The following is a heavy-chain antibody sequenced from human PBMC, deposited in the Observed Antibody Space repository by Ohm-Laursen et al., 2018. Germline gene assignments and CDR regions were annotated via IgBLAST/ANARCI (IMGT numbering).Heavy chain of an antibody. CDR2: IYYSGST. D-gene: IGHD5-24*01. J-gene: IGHJ4*02. Sequence: TLSLTCTVSGGSISSYYWSWIRQPPGKGLEWIGYIYYSGSTNYNPSLKSRVTISVDTSKNQFSLNLSSVTAADTAVYYCARMRLEYYFDYWGQGTLVTVSS. V-gene: IGHV4-59*08. CDR3: ARMRLEYYFDY. CDR1: GGSISSYY.